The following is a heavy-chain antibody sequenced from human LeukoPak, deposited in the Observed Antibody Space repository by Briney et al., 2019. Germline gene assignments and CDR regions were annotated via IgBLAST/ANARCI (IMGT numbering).Heavy chain of an antibody. CDR2: IYYSGST. Sequence: SETLSLTCTVSGGSISSYYWSWIRQPPGKGLEWIGYIYYSGSTNYNPSLKSRVTISVDTSKNQFSLKLSSVTAADTAVYYCARGEWGSISVPYFDYWGQGTLVTVSS. CDR1: GGSISSYY. CDR3: ARGEWGSISVPYFDY. D-gene: IGHD3-16*01. J-gene: IGHJ4*02. V-gene: IGHV4-59*01.